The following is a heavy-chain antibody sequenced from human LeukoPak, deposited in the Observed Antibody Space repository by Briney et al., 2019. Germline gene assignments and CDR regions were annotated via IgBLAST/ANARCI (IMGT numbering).Heavy chain of an antibody. CDR2: IYHSGST. D-gene: IGHD1-26*01. V-gene: IGHV4-4*02. CDR3: ARGSGSYYSGAFNI. J-gene: IGHJ3*02. CDR1: GGSISSSQW. Sequence: KPSGTLSLTCAVSGGSISSSQWWTWVRQPPGKGLEWIGEIYHSGSTNYNPSLKSRVSISVDKSKNQFSLKLSSVTAADTAVYFCARGSGSYYSGAFNIWGQGTMITVSS.